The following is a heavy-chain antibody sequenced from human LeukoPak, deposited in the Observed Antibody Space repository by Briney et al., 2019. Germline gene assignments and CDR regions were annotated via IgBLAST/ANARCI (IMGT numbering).Heavy chain of an antibody. CDR3: ARGVPSGVDYFDY. Sequence: GESRRLSCAASGFTFSSYWMSWVRQAPGKGLEWVANIKQDGSEKYYVDSVKGRFTISRDNAKNSLFLQMSSLRAEDTAVYFCARGVPSGVDYFDYWGQGTLVTVSS. CDR1: GFTFSSYW. V-gene: IGHV3-7*01. J-gene: IGHJ4*02. CDR2: IKQDGSEK. D-gene: IGHD6-19*01.